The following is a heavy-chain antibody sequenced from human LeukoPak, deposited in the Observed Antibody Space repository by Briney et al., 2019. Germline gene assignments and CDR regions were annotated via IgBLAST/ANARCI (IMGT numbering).Heavy chain of an antibody. V-gene: IGHV3-23*01. D-gene: IGHD6-19*01. J-gene: IGHJ4*02. CDR3: AKDRRGYIAVAGSFDY. CDR1: GFTFSFYA. Sequence: GGSLRLSCAASGFTFSFYAMTWVRQAPGKGLEWVSSIDGRGSPTYYADSVKGRFTISRDNSKNTLYLQMNSLRAEDTAVYYCAKDRRGYIAVAGSFDYWGQGTLVTVSS. CDR2: IDGRGSPT.